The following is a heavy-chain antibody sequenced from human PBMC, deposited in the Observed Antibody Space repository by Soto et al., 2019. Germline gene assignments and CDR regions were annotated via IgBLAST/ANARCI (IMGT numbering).Heavy chain of an antibody. CDR2: IRGSAYST. J-gene: IGHJ4*02. D-gene: IGHD1-26*01. CDR3: VKDDGRNIPVSFEH. Sequence: QAGGSLRLSCAASGFTFSTYAMNWVRQAPGKGLEWVSAIRGSAYSTYYADSVKGRFSISRDNSKNTLYLEMNSLRVEDTAIYYCVKDDGRNIPVSFEHWGQGALVTVSS. V-gene: IGHV3-23*01. CDR1: GFTFSTYA.